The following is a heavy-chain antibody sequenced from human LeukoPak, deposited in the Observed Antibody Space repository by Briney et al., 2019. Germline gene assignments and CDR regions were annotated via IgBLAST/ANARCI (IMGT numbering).Heavy chain of an antibody. CDR3: ARVLKYSSREDY. CDR1: GGSISSSNW. D-gene: IGHD6-19*01. V-gene: IGHV4-4*02. CDR2: IYYSGST. J-gene: IGHJ4*02. Sequence: PSETLSLTCAVSGGSISSSNWWSWVRQPPGKGLEWIGYIYYSGSTHYNSSLKSRVTISVDTSKNQFSLKLTSVTAADTAVYYCARVLKYSSREDYWGQGTLVTVSS.